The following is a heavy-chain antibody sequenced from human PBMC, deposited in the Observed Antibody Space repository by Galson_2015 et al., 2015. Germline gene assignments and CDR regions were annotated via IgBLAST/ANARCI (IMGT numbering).Heavy chain of an antibody. D-gene: IGHD2-15*01. J-gene: IGHJ4*02. V-gene: IGHV1-3*04. CDR1: GYTFTNYG. CDR3: ARDTHCSGGTCYFFGY. Sequence: SVKVSCKASGYTFTNYGIHWVRQAPGHRLEWMGWISTGDGNTKFSQKFQVRVTITRDTSASTAYMELSSLTSEDTAVYYCARDTHCSGGTCYFFGYWGQGTLVIVSS. CDR2: ISTGDGNT.